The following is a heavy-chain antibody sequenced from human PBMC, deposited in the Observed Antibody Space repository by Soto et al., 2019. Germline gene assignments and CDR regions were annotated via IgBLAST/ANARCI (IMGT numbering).Heavy chain of an antibody. J-gene: IGHJ6*02. CDR1: GGTFGSYA. CDR3: AREAPYCTSATCPKFYAMDV. Sequence: QVQLVQSGAEVKKPGSSVKVSCKASGGTFGSYAITWVRRAPGQGLEWLGGIIPILNSPAYAQKFQARVVITADEITNTAYTELNSLRFDDTAVYYCAREAPYCTSATCPKFYAMDVWGQGTTVTVAS. CDR2: IIPILNSP. D-gene: IGHD2-2*01. V-gene: IGHV1-69*01.